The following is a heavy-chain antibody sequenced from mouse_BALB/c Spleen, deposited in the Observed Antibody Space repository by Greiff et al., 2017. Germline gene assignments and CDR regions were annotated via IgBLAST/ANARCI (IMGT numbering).Heavy chain of an antibody. D-gene: IGHD1-1*01. CDR2: IYPSDSYT. J-gene: IGHJ4*01. CDR3: ARRGNYGSSYYAMDY. Sequence: QVQLQQPGAELVRPGASVKLSCKASGYTFTSYWINWVKQRPGQGLEWIGNIYPSDSYTNYNEKFKGKATLTADTSSSTAYMQLSSLTSEDSAIYYCARRGNYGSSYYAMDYWGQGTSVTVSS. V-gene: IGHV1-69*02. CDR1: GYTFTSYW.